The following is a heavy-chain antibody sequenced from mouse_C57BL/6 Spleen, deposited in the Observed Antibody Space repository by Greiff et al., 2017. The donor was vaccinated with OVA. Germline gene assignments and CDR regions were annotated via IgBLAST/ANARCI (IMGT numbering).Heavy chain of an antibody. D-gene: IGHD2-4*01. CDR1: GYAFSSSW. Sequence: VKLKQSGPELVKPGASVKISCKASGYAFSSSWMNWVKQRPGKGLEWIGRIYPGDGDTNYNGKFKGKATLTADKSSSTAYMQLRSLTSEDSAVYFCARSTGGDYDSWGQGTTLTVSS. J-gene: IGHJ2*01. CDR3: ARSTGGDYDS. CDR2: IYPGDGDT. V-gene: IGHV1-82*01.